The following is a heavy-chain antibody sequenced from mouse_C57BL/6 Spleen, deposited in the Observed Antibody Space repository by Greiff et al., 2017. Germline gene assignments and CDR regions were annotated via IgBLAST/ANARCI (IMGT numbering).Heavy chain of an antibody. D-gene: IGHD1-1*02. CDR2: IYPGDGDT. V-gene: IGHV1-82*01. CDR1: GYAFSSSW. Sequence: QVQLQQSGPELVKPGASVKISCKASGYAFSSSWMNWVKQRPGKGLEWIGRIYPGDGDTNYNGKFKGKATLTADKSSSTAYMQLSSLTSEDSAVYFCARRVDYCDDWGQGTTLTVSS. J-gene: IGHJ2*01. CDR3: ARRVDYCDD.